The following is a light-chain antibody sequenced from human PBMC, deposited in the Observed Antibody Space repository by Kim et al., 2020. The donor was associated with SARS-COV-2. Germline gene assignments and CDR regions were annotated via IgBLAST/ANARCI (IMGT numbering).Light chain of an antibody. CDR2: AAS. CDR3: QQCNSAPCT. V-gene: IGKV1-27*01. J-gene: IGKJ4*02. CDR1: QDISNY. Sequence: ASVGDRVTLTCRASQDISNYLAWFQLKPGKAPKPLIYAASALQAGVPSQFSGSGSGTDFTLTVTSLQPEDVATYYCQQCNSAPCTFGRGTKVDIK.